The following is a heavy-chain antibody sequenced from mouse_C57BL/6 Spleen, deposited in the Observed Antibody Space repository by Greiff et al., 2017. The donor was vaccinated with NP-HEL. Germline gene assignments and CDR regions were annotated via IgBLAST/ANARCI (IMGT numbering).Heavy chain of an antibody. Sequence: EVQRVESGGGLVKPGGSLKLSCAASGFTFSSYAMSWVRQTPEKRLEWVATISDGGSYTYYPDNVKGRFTISRDNAKNNLYLQMSHLKSEDTAMYYCARELYYDYDGEAYWGQGTLVTVSA. CDR3: ARELYYDYDGEAY. CDR1: GFTFSSYA. V-gene: IGHV5-4*01. J-gene: IGHJ3*01. CDR2: ISDGGSYT. D-gene: IGHD2-4*01.